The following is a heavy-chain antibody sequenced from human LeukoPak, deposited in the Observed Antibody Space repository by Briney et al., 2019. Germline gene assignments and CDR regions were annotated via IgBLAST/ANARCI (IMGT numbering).Heavy chain of an antibody. CDR2: IVPGDSDT. CDR3: ARAYECSSTSCYPYYFDY. J-gene: IGHJ4*02. D-gene: IGHD2-2*01. Sequence: GESLKISCKGSGYSFTSYWIGWVRQMPGKGREWMGMIVPGDSDTRYSPSFQGQVTISANKSISTAYLQWRSLKASDTAMYYCARAYECSSTSCYPYYFDYWGQGTLVTVSS. V-gene: IGHV5-51*03. CDR1: GYSFTSYW.